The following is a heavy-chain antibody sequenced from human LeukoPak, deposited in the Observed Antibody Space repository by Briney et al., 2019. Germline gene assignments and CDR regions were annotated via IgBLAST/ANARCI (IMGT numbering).Heavy chain of an antibody. J-gene: IGHJ4*02. V-gene: IGHV3-30-3*01. Sequence: GRSLRLSCAASGFTFSSHAMHWVRQAPGKGLEWVAFISYDGSIKYYADSVKGRFTISRDNSKNTLYPQMSSLRTEDTAVYYCARDRSRNYSCDYWGQGTLVSVSS. CDR2: ISYDGSIK. CDR1: GFTFSSHA. CDR3: ARDRSRNYSCDY. D-gene: IGHD2-2*01.